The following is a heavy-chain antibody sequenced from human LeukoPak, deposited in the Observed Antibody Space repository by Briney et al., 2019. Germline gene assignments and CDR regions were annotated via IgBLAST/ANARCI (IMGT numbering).Heavy chain of an antibody. Sequence: PGRSLRLSCATSGFTFGSYGMHWVRQAPGKGLEWVAIIWYDGSNKYYAESVKGRFTISRDNPKNTLYLQMNSLRAEDTAVYFCAKRGVVIRVILVGFHKEAYYFESWGQGALVTVSS. CDR2: IWYDGSNK. CDR1: GFTFGSYG. D-gene: IGHD3/OR15-3a*01. J-gene: IGHJ4*02. V-gene: IGHV3-33*06. CDR3: AKRGVVIRVILVGFHKEAYYFES.